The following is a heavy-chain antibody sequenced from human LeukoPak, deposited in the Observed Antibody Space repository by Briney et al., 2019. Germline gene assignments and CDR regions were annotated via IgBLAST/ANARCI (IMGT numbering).Heavy chain of an antibody. CDR1: GFTFSSYS. CDR3: ARDLVGDYDSSGYGLEYFQH. J-gene: IGHJ1*01. CDR2: ISSSSTI. V-gene: IGHV3-48*04. D-gene: IGHD3-22*01. Sequence: GGSLRLSCAASGFTFSSYSMNWVRQAPGKGLEWVSYISSSSTIYYADSVKGRFTISRDNAKNSLYLQMNSLRAEDTAVYYCARDLVGDYDSSGYGLEYFQHWGQGTRVTVSS.